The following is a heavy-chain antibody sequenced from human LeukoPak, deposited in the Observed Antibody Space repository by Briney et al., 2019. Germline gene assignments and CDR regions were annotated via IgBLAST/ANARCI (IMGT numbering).Heavy chain of an antibody. D-gene: IGHD1-26*01. CDR1: GFTFSSYS. CDR2: ISSSSSYI. V-gene: IGHV3-21*01. J-gene: IGHJ4*02. Sequence: GGSLGLSCAASGFTFSSYSMNWVRQAPGKGLEWVSSISSSSSYIYYADSVKGRFTISRDNAKNSLYLQMNSLRAEDTAVYYCASTSLGGATGFDYWGQGTLVTVSS. CDR3: ASTSLGGATGFDY.